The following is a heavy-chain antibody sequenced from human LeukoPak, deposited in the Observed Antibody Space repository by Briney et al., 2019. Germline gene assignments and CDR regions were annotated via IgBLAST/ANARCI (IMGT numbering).Heavy chain of an antibody. CDR3: AKGPETYYDFWSGYRGSDY. J-gene: IGHJ4*02. D-gene: IGHD3-3*01. CDR1: GFTFSSYG. Sequence: GGSLRLSCAASGFTFSSYGMHWVRQAPGKGLEWVAFIRYDGSNKYYADSVKGRFTISRDNSKNTLYLQMNSLGAEDTAVYYCAKGPETYYDFWSGYRGSDYWGQGTLVTVSS. CDR2: IRYDGSNK. V-gene: IGHV3-30*02.